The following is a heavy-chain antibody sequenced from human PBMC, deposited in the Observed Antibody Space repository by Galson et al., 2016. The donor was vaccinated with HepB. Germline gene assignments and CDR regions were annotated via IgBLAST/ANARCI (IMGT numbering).Heavy chain of an antibody. Sequence: SLRLSYAASGFTFSYYAMDWVRQAPGKGLEWVSAISGSGGSTYYADSVKGRFTISRDNSKNTLYLQMNSLRAEDTAVYYCAKGGEWLLYFDYWGQGTLVTVSS. CDR1: GFTFSYYA. CDR3: AKGGEWLLYFDY. V-gene: IGHV3-23*01. CDR2: ISGSGGST. D-gene: IGHD3-3*01. J-gene: IGHJ4*02.